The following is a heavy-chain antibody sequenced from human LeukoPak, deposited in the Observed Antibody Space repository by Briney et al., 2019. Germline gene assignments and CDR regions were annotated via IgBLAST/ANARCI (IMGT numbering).Heavy chain of an antibody. V-gene: IGHV3-11*06. D-gene: IGHD4-23*01. CDR1: GFTFSDSY. CDR2: ISGSSSHT. Sequence: GGSLRLSCAASGFTFSDSYMNWIRQAPGKGLEWLSYISGSSSHTNYADSVKGRFTISRDNAKNSLYLQMNSLRAEDTAVYYCARGGGYYFDYWGQGTLVTVSS. CDR3: ARGGGYYFDY. J-gene: IGHJ4*02.